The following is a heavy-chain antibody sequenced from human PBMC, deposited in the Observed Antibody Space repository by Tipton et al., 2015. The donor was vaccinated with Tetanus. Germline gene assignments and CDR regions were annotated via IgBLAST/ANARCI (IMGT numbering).Heavy chain of an antibody. D-gene: IGHD1-1*01. Sequence: LSLTCAASGFTSESHYMHWVRQTPGKGLVWISRINPDGRRTNYADSVKGRFTISRDNAKNTVYLQMNSLRAEDTAVYFCARRSLTNYGLDVWGQGTPVTVCS. CDR3: ARRSLTNYGLDV. CDR2: INPDGRRT. J-gene: IGHJ6*02. V-gene: IGHV3-74*01. CDR1: GFTSESHY.